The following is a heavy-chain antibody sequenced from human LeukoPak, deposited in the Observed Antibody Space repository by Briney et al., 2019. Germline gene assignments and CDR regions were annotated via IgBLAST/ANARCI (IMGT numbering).Heavy chain of an antibody. CDR2: IFYSGTT. CDR1: VGSISSYY. J-gene: IGHJ4*02. Sequence: PSETLSLTCTVSVGSISSYYWSWIRQPPGKGLEWIAYIFYSGTTNYSPSLQSRVTISVDTSKNQFSLKLTSVTPADTAVYYCARHPFGSGFDYWGRGTLVTVSS. CDR3: ARHPFGSGFDY. V-gene: IGHV4-59*08. D-gene: IGHD3-10*01.